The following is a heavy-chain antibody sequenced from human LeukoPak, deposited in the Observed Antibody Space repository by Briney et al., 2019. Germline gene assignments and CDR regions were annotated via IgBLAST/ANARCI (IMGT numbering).Heavy chain of an antibody. CDR3: GRAGVRIKDVPAAILWYFDY. V-gene: IGHV4-31*03. D-gene: IGHD2-2*02. Sequence: SETLSLTCTVSGGSISSGGYYWSWIRQHPGKGLEWIGYIYYSGSTYYNPSLKSRVTISVDTSKNQFSLTLSSVTAADTDVYYCGRAGVRIKDVPAAILWYFDYWGQGTLVTVSS. CDR1: GGSISSGGYY. CDR2: IYYSGST. J-gene: IGHJ4*02.